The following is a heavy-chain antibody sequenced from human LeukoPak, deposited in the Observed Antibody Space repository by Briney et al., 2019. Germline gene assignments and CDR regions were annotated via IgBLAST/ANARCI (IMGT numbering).Heavy chain of an antibody. V-gene: IGHV3-23*01. J-gene: IGHJ3*02. CDR3: ARGGSYDGVDAFDI. CDR1: GFTFSTYG. D-gene: IGHD1-26*01. Sequence: HTGGTLRLSCAASGFTFSTYGMSWVRQAPGKGLEGVSAISGSGGSTYYADSVQGRFTISRDNSKNTLYLQMNSLRAEDTAVYYCARGGSYDGVDAFDIWGQGTMVTVSS. CDR2: ISGSGGST.